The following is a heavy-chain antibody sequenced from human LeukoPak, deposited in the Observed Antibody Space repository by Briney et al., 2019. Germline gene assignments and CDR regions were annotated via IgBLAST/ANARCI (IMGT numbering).Heavy chain of an antibody. V-gene: IGHV4-39*07. J-gene: IGHJ4*02. D-gene: IGHD3-3*01. CDR1: GGSISSSSYY. CDR2: IYYSGST. Sequence: SETLSLTCTVSGGSISSSSYYWGWIRQPPGKGLEWIGSIYYSGSTYYNPSLKSRVTISVDTSKNQFSLKLSSVTAADTAVYYCARGKKTIFGVVIPFDYWGQGTLVTVSS. CDR3: ARGKKTIFGVVIPFDY.